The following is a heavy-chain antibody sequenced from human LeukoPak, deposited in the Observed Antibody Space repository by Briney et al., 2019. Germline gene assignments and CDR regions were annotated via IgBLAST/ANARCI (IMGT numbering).Heavy chain of an antibody. CDR2: INPNSGGT. CDR1: GYTFTSYY. Sequence: ASVEVSCKASGYTFTSYYMHWVRQAPGQGLEWMGWINPNSGGTNYAQKFQGRVTMTRDTSISTAYMELSRLRSDDTAVYYCARASYSSGWYLYYYYYMDVWGKGTTVTISS. V-gene: IGHV1-2*02. J-gene: IGHJ6*03. CDR3: ARASYSSGWYLYYYYYMDV. D-gene: IGHD6-19*01.